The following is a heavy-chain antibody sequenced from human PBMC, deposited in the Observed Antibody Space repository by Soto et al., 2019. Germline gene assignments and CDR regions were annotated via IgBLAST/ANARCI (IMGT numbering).Heavy chain of an antibody. CDR3: ASCPADYYYCMDV. CDR2: IDPSDSYT. D-gene: IGHD2-2*01. Sequence: GESLKISCKGSGYSFTSYWISWVRQMPGKGLEWMGRIDPSDSYTNYSPSFQGHVTISADKSISTAYLQWSSLKASDTAMYYCASCPADYYYCMDVWGQGTTVTVSS. CDR1: GYSFTSYW. V-gene: IGHV5-10-1*01. J-gene: IGHJ6*02.